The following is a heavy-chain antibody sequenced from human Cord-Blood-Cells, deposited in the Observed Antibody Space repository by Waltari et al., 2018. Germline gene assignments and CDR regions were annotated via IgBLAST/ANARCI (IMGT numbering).Heavy chain of an antibody. D-gene: IGHD3-22*01. Sequence: QVQLQQWGAGLLKPSETLSLTCAVYGGSFSGYYWSWIRQPPGKGLEWIGEINHSGSTNYNPSLKSRVTISVDTSKNQFSRKLGSVTAADTAVYYCARAYYDSSGYYTFDYWGQGTLVTVSS. CDR1: GGSFSGYY. CDR3: ARAYYDSSGYYTFDY. CDR2: INHSGST. V-gene: IGHV4-34*01. J-gene: IGHJ4*02.